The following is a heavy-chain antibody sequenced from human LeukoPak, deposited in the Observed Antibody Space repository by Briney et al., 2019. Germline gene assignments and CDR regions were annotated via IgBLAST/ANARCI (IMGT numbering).Heavy chain of an antibody. CDR3: ARRHYDYVWGSYRSNYLFDY. D-gene: IGHD3-16*02. V-gene: IGHV4-59*12. CDR2: MYYSGSA. J-gene: IGHJ4*02. Sequence: SETLSLTCTVCGGSISSYYWSWIRQPPGKGLEWIGSMYYSGSANYNPSLKSRVTISVDTSKNQFSLKLSSVTAADTAVYYCARRHYDYVWGSYRSNYLFDYWGQGTLVTVSS. CDR1: GGSISSYY.